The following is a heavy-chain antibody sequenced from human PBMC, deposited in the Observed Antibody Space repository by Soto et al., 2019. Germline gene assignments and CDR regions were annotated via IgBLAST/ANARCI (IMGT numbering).Heavy chain of an antibody. D-gene: IGHD3-10*02. CDR2: INPKFGDT. J-gene: IGHJ6*02. CDR1: GYTFTAYH. V-gene: IGHV1-2*02. CDR3: ARNLDAYYGRGSGNGHGV. Sequence: QVRVVQSGAEVKEPGDSVRVSCEASGYTFTAYHIHWVRQATGQGLEWMGWINPKFGDTGYAQDFQGRVSMTSDMSISTGYMEWGRLTSDDTSLYYCARNLDAYYGRGSGNGHGVWGPGTTGTVFS.